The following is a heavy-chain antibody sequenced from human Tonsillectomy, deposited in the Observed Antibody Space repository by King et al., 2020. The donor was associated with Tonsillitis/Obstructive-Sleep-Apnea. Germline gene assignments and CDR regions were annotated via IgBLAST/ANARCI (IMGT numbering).Heavy chain of an antibody. Sequence: VQLVESGGGLVKPGRSLRLSCTVSGFTFGDYAMSWFRQAPGKGLEWGGFSRSTADGVTTEYAASVQGSFSISRDESKSNAYLQLNSLKTEETAVYYCTRDVYSGSYYAYFDYWGQGTLVTVSS. J-gene: IGHJ4*02. V-gene: IGHV3-49*05. CDR3: TRDVYSGSYYAYFDY. D-gene: IGHD1-26*01. CDR2: SRSTADGVTT. CDR1: GFTFGDYA.